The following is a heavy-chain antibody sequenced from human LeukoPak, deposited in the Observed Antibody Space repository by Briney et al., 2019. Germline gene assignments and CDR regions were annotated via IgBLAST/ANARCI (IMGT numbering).Heavy chain of an antibody. J-gene: IGHJ4*02. Sequence: SETLSLTCAVYGGSFSGYYWGWIRQPPGKGLEWIGEINHSGSTNYNPSLKSRVTISVDTSKNQFSLKLSSVTAADTAVYYCARISIAARPYNFDYWGQGTLVTVSS. CDR1: GGSFSGYY. CDR2: INHSGST. D-gene: IGHD6-6*01. CDR3: ARISIAARPYNFDY. V-gene: IGHV4-34*01.